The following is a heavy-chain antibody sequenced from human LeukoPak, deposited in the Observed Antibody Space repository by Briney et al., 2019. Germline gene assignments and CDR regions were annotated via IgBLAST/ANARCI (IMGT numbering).Heavy chain of an antibody. CDR3: AREPPYDSNGYYRCY. Sequence: GGSLRLSGSASGFTSISYSVNWDRQAPGKGLEWVSYISSSSSTIYYADSVKGRFTIHIDNAKNALYLQMNSLRAEDTAVYYCAREPPYDSNGYYRCYRGTVTLVTVSS. CDR2: ISSSSSTI. D-gene: IGHD3-22*01. V-gene: IGHV3-48*01. CDR1: GFTSISYS. J-gene: IGHJ4*02.